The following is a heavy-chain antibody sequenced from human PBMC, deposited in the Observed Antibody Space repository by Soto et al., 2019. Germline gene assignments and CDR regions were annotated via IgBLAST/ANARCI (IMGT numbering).Heavy chain of an antibody. V-gene: IGHV4-59*01. J-gene: IGHJ4*02. Sequence: SETLSLTCTVSGGSISSYYWSWIRQPPGKGLEWIGYIYYSGSTNYNPSLKSRVTISVDTSKNQFSLKLSSVTAADTAVYYCARAGGYYGSGNFVYWGKGTRVTVAS. D-gene: IGHD3-10*01. CDR2: IYYSGST. CDR1: GGSISSYY. CDR3: ARAGGYYGSGNFVY.